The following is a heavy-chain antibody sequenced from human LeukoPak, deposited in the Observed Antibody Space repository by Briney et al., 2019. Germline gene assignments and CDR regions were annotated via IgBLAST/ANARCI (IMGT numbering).Heavy chain of an antibody. D-gene: IGHD2-21*02. CDR2: IYYSWCT. J-gene: IGHJ4*02. V-gene: IGHV4-59*08. CDR3: ARTYCGGDCYFRY. Sequence: PSETLSLTCTVSGGSISNYYWSWLRQPPGKGLEWIGYIYYSWCTNYNPSLKSRVTISVDTSKNQFSLKLSSVTAADTAMYYCARTYCGGDCYFRYWGQGTLVTVSS. CDR1: GGSISNYY.